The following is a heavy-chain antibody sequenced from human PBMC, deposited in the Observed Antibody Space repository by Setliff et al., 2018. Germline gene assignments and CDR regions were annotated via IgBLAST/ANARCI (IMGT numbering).Heavy chain of an antibody. D-gene: IGHD1-1*01. V-gene: IGHV4-61*09. Sequence: SETLTLTCTVSGGSISSGTFYWTWLRQPAGKGLEWIGHIYSSGNINYNPSLVSRVTISIDTSKSQFSLRLSSVTAADTAVYYCARQRRIWNDLDYFDYWGQGTLVTVSS. CDR3: ARQRRIWNDLDYFDY. J-gene: IGHJ4*02. CDR2: IYSSGNI. CDR1: GGSISSGTFY.